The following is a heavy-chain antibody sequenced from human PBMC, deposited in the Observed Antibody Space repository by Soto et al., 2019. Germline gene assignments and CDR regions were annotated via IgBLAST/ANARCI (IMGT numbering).Heavy chain of an antibody. CDR2: IIPIFATV. CDR1: GGSFSSNP. V-gene: IGHV1-69*13. J-gene: IGHJ4*02. Sequence: WASVKVSCKASGGSFSSNPISWVRQAPGQGLEWMAGIIPIFATVHYAQKFQGRVTITADESTSTAYMELTSLRSEDTAVYFCARGGRGYSSAPRYYFGYWGQGTLVTVSS. CDR3: ARGGRGYSSAPRYYFGY. D-gene: IGHD5-18*01.